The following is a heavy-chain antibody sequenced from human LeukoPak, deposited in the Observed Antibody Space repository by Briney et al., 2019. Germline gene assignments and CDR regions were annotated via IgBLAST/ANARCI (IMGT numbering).Heavy chain of an antibody. J-gene: IGHJ4*02. CDR3: ARDRTGYSSGWEDNDY. D-gene: IGHD6-19*01. V-gene: IGHV1-2*02. CDR1: GYTFTGYY. CDR2: INPNSGGT. Sequence: ASVNVSCTASGYTFTGYYMHWVRQAPGQGLEWMGWINPNSGGTNYAQKFQGRVTMTRDTSISTAYMELSRLRSDDTAVYYCARDRTGYSSGWEDNDYWGQGTLVTVSS.